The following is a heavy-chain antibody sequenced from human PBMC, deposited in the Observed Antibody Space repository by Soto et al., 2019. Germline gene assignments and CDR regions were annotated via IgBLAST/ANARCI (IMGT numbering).Heavy chain of an antibody. J-gene: IGHJ5*02. Sequence: PSETLSLTCSVSGASVAGGSYYWSWVRQPPGKGLEWIGYIPSRGRPFYNPSLTSRGTISADTPKNQLSLQLTSVTAADTAVYYCARDTYSGYDFGLWGQGTLVTVSS. V-gene: IGHV4-30-4*08. D-gene: IGHD5-12*01. CDR2: IPSRGRP. CDR3: ARDTYSGYDFGL. CDR1: GASVAGGSYY.